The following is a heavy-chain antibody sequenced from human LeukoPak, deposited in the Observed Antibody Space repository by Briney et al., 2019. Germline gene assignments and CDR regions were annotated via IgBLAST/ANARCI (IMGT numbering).Heavy chain of an antibody. D-gene: IGHD3-9*01. Sequence: GGSLRLSCAASGFTFSSYAMSWVRQAPGKGLEWVSAISGSGGSTYYADSVKGRFTISRDNSKNTLYLQMNSLRAEDTAVYYCAKAIAVLRYFDWQGDYMDVWGKGTTVTVSS. V-gene: IGHV3-23*01. CDR1: GFTFSSYA. CDR3: AKAIAVLRYFDWQGDYMDV. CDR2: ISGSGGST. J-gene: IGHJ6*03.